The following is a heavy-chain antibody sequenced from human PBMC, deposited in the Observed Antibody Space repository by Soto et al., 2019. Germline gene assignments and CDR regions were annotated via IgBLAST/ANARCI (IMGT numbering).Heavy chain of an antibody. V-gene: IGHV4-39*01. Sequence: SETLSLTCTVTGDSISRSSYYWGWIRQPPGKGLEWIGSIYYSGSTYNNPSLRSRVSMSIDTSKDQFSLKLKSVTAADTALYFCARQRTSVVTQDYFAVWSPGSLVTVSS. CDR3: ARQRTSVVTQDYFAV. D-gene: IGHD2-21*02. CDR1: GDSISRSSYY. CDR2: IYYSGST. J-gene: IGHJ4*03.